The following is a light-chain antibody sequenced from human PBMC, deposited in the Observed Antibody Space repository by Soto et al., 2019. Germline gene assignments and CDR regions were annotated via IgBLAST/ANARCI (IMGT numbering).Light chain of an antibody. Sequence: QSVLTQPPSASGTPGQRVTITCSGSSSNIGSNAVNWYQQLPGTAPKLLIYNNNQRPSGVPDRLSGSKSGTSASLAISGLQSEDEADYHCAAWDDSLNGVVFGGGTKVTVL. J-gene: IGLJ2*01. CDR2: NNN. CDR3: AAWDDSLNGVV. CDR1: SSNIGSNA. V-gene: IGLV1-44*01.